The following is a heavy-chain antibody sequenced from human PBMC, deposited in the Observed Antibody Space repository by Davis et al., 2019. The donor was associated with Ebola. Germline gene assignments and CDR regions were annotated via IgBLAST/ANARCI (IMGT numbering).Heavy chain of an antibody. V-gene: IGHV4-59*08. CDR3: ARGIRSYYDSSGYYYYYYYGMDV. CDR1: GGSISSYY. CDR2: IYYSGST. D-gene: IGHD3-22*01. Sequence: MPSETLSLTCTVSGGSISSYYWSWIRQPPGKGLAWIGYIYYSGSTNYNPSLKSRVTISVDTSKNQFSLKLSSVTAADTAVYYCARGIRSYYDSSGYYYYYYYGMDVWGQGTTVTVSS. J-gene: IGHJ6*02.